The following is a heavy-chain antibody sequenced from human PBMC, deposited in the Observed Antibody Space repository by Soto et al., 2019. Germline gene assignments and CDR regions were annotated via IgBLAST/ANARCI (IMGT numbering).Heavy chain of an antibody. D-gene: IGHD3-10*01. J-gene: IGHJ6*02. CDR2: VYTSDYT. V-gene: IGHV4-59*13. Sequence: SETLSLTCSVSGASIRSYYWHWIRQPPGKGLEWIGYVYTSDYTRYSSSLKSRVTISVDTSKSQFYLRLNSVTAADTAVYYCASSARHPGDFFYYNGMDVWGQGTTLTVSS. CDR1: GASIRSYY. CDR3: ASSARHPGDFFYYNGMDV.